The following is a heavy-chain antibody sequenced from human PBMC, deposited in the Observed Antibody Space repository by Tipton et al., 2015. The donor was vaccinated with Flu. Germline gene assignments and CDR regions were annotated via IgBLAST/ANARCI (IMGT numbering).Heavy chain of an antibody. CDR1: GGSFRGFY. CDR3: ARNVPGRKGFDP. J-gene: IGHJ5*02. D-gene: IGHD1-14*01. V-gene: IGHV4-34*01. Sequence: TLSLTCAVYGGSFRGFYWRWVRPPPGKGLEWIGEINHSGSTNYKPSLKSRVTISVDTSKNQLSLKLNSVIAADTAVYYCARNVPGRKGFDPWGQGTLVTVSS. CDR2: INHSGST.